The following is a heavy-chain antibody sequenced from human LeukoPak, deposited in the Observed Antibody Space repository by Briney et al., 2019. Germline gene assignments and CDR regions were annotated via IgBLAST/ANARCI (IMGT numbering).Heavy chain of an antibody. V-gene: IGHV3-23*01. CDR3: AKESYYDFWSGSFDY. J-gene: IGHJ4*02. CDR2: TSDRGDYT. D-gene: IGHD3-3*01. Sequence: GGSLRLSCAASGFTFTSYSMSWVRQAPGKGLEWVSGTSDRGDYTYYADSVKGRFTISRDNSKNTLYLQMSSLRAEDTAVYYCAKESYYDFWSGSFDYWGQGTLVTVSS. CDR1: GFTFTSYS.